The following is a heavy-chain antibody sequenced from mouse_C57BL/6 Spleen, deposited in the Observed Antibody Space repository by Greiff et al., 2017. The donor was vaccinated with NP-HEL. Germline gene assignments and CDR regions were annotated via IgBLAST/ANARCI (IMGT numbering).Heavy chain of an antibody. CDR1: GYTFTSYW. Sequence: QVQLQQPGAELVKPGASVKLSCKASGYTFTSYWMHWVKQRPGQGLEWIGMIHPNSGSTNYNEKFKSKATLTVDKSSSTAYMQLSSLTSEDTAVYYCAREGIITTNDYWGQGTTLTVSS. CDR3: AREGIITTNDY. V-gene: IGHV1-64*01. D-gene: IGHD1-1*01. J-gene: IGHJ2*01. CDR2: IHPNSGST.